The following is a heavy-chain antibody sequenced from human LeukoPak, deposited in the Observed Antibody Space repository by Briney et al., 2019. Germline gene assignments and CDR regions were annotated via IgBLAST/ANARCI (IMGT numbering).Heavy chain of an antibody. CDR3: ARDRGDGYPSYFDL. Sequence: PSETLSLTCTVSGGSISSYYWSWIRQPPGKGLEWIGYIYYSGSTNYNPSLKSRVTISVDTSKNQFSLKLSSVTAADTAVYYCARDRGDGYPSYFDLWGRGTLVTVSS. CDR2: IYYSGST. V-gene: IGHV4-59*01. CDR1: GGSISSYY. D-gene: IGHD5-24*01. J-gene: IGHJ2*01.